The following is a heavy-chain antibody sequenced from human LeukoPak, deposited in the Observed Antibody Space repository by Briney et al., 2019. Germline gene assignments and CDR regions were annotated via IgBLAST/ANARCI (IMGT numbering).Heavy chain of an antibody. V-gene: IGHV3-23*01. CDR2: ISGSGGNT. D-gene: IGHD3-3*02. CDR1: GFTFSNYA. CDR3: AKGISSNDAFDI. Sequence: PGGSLRLSCAASGFTFSNYAVSWVRQAPGKGLERVSIISGSGGNTYYIDSVKGRFTISRDNSKNTLYLQMNSLRAEDTALYYCAKGISSNDAFDIWGQGTMVTVSS. J-gene: IGHJ3*02.